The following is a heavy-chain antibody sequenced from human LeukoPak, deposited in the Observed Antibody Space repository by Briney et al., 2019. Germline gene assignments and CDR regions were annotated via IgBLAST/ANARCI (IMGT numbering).Heavy chain of an antibody. D-gene: IGHD3-22*01. V-gene: IGHV1-8*01. Sequence: ASVKVSCKASGYTFSSYDISWVRQATGQGLEWMGWMNPNSGNTGYAQKFQGRATMTRNTSISTAYMELSSLRSEDTAVYYCARGLRDSSGREYFQHWGQGTLVTVSS. CDR3: ARGLRDSSGREYFQH. J-gene: IGHJ1*01. CDR2: MNPNSGNT. CDR1: GYTFSSYD.